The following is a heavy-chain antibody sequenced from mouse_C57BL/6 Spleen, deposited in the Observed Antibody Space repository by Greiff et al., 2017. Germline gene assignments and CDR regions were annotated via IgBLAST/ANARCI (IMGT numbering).Heavy chain of an antibody. CDR2: IDPNSGGT. CDR1: GYTFTSYW. V-gene: IGHV1-72*01. Sequence: QVQLQQPGAELVKPGASVKLSCKASGYTFTSYWMHWVKQRPGLGLEWIGRIDPNSGGTKYNEKFKSKATLTVDKPSSTAYMQLSSLTSEDSAVYYCARGGDGYYVGWYFDVWGTGTTVTVSS. J-gene: IGHJ1*03. CDR3: ARGGDGYYVGWYFDV. D-gene: IGHD2-3*01.